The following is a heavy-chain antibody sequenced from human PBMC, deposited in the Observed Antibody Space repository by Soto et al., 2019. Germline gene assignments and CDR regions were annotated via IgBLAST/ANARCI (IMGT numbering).Heavy chain of an antibody. J-gene: IGHJ4*02. D-gene: IGHD3-10*01. CDR3: ARDFIGHGSGYYYDY. CDR2: IYYSGST. Sequence: PSETLSLTCTVSGGAISSSSYYWGWIRQPPGKGLEWIGSIYYSGSTNYNPSLKSRVTISVDTSKNQFSLKLSSVTAADTAVYYCARDFIGHGSGYYYDYWGQGTLVTVAS. CDR1: GGAISSSSYY. V-gene: IGHV4-39*07.